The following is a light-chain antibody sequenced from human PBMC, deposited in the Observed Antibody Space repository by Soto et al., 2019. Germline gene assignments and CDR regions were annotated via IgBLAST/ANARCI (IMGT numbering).Light chain of an antibody. CDR1: SSNIGNNY. V-gene: IGLV1-51*02. Sequence: QSVSTQPPSVSAAPGQKVTISCSGSSSNIGNNYVSWYQQLPGTAPKLLIYENNKRPSGIPDRFSGSKSGTSATLGITGLQTGDEVDYYCGTWDSSLSAVVFGGGTKVTVL. J-gene: IGLJ2*01. CDR3: GTWDSSLSAVV. CDR2: ENN.